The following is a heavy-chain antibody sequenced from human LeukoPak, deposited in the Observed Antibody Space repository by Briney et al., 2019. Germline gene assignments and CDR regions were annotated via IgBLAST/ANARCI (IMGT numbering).Heavy chain of an antibody. CDR1: GFTFSSYS. Sequence: GGSLRLSCAASGFTFSSYSMNWVRQAPGKGLEWVSYISSSSSYMYYTDSVKARFTISRDNAKNSLYLQMNTLRAEDTAIYYCARGERYGPLDYWGQGTLVTVSS. V-gene: IGHV3-21*01. CDR3: ARGERYGPLDY. D-gene: IGHD5-18*01. J-gene: IGHJ4*02. CDR2: ISSSSSYM.